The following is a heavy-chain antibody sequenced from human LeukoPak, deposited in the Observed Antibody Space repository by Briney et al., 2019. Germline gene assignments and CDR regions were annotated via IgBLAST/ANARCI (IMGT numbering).Heavy chain of an antibody. CDR3: ARAAIAAARIYYYMDV. Sequence: GGSLRLSCAASGFTFSSYSMNWVRQAPGKGLEWVSFISTSSSYIHNADSVKGRFTISRDNAENSLYLQMNSLRAEDTAVYYCARAAIAAARIYYYMDVWGKGTTVTISS. J-gene: IGHJ6*03. CDR2: ISTSSSYI. D-gene: IGHD6-13*01. V-gene: IGHV3-21*01. CDR1: GFTFSSYS.